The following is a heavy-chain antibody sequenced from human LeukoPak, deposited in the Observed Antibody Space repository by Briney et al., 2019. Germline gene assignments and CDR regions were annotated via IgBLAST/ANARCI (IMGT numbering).Heavy chain of an antibody. D-gene: IGHD3-3*01. V-gene: IGHV1-18*01. CDR2: ISAYNGNT. CDR3: ARIPYYDFWSGYYSAHYDY. CDR1: GYTFTCYG. J-gene: IGHJ4*02. Sequence: GASVKVSCKASGYTFTCYGISWVRQAPGQGLEWMGWISAYNGNTNYAQKLQGRVTMTTDTSTSTAYMELRSLRSDDTAVYYCARIPYYDFWSGYYSAHYDYWGQGTLVTVSS.